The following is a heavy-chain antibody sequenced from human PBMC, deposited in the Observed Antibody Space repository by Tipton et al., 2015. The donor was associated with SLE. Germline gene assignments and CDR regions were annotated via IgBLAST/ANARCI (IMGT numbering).Heavy chain of an antibody. CDR2: VYTNENT. J-gene: IGHJ2*01. CDR3: AREFLNPVTTVHYYFDL. D-gene: IGHD4-11*01. CDR1: DGSISHYY. V-gene: IGHV4-4*07. Sequence: TLSLTCTVSDGSISHYYWSWIRQPAGKGLEWIGRVYTNENTNYNPSLKSRVTMSVDTSKNHFSLKLISVTAADTAVYYCAREFLNPVTTVHYYFDLWGRGTLVTVSS.